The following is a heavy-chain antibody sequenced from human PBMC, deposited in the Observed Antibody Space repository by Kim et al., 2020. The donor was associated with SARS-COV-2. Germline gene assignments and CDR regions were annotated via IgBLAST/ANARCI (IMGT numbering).Heavy chain of an antibody. CDR3: ASEYSGYYYYYGMDV. V-gene: IGHV3-21*01. J-gene: IGHJ6*02. Sequence: DSVKGRFTISRDNAKNSLYLQMNGLTAEDTAVYYCASEYSGYYYYYGMDVWGQGTTVTVSS. D-gene: IGHD1-26*01.